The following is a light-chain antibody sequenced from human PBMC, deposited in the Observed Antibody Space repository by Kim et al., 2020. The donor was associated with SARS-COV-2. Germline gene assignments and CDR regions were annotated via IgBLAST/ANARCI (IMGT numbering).Light chain of an antibody. CDR2: KDR. Sequence: VAPGQTVTITRSGDVLAKRYARWFQQKPGQAPLLVITKDRQRPSGIPGRFSGSSSGTTVTLTISGAQLEDEADYYCFSAPATSLVFGGGTQLTVL. J-gene: IGLJ3*02. CDR1: VLAKRY. CDR3: FSAPATSLV. V-gene: IGLV3-27*01.